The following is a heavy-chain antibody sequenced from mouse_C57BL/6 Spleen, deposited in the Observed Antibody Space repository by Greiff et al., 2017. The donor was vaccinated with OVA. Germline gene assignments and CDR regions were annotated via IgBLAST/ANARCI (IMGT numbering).Heavy chain of an antibody. CDR3: AREGTTVVAPDYFDY. Sequence: QLKESGPGLVKPSQSLSLTCSVTGYSITSGYYWNWIRQFPGNKLEWMGYISYDGSNNYNPSLKNRISITRDTSKNQFFLKLNSVTTEDTATYDCAREGTTVVAPDYFDYWGQGTTLTVSS. D-gene: IGHD1-1*01. CDR2: ISYDGSN. CDR1: GYSITSGYY. J-gene: IGHJ2*01. V-gene: IGHV3-6*01.